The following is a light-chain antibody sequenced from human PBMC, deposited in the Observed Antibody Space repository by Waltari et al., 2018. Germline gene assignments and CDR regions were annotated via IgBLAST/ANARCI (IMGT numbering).Light chain of an antibody. J-gene: IGKJ3*01. Sequence: IQLTQSPSSLSASIGDRVTITCRASQGIGSALAWYQQKPGKPPRLLIYDASSLGGGVPSRFSGSGSGTDFTLSISSLQPEDFATYSCQHLNSYPFTFGPGTTV. CDR3: QHLNSYPFT. CDR2: DAS. V-gene: IGKV1-13*02. CDR1: QGIGSA.